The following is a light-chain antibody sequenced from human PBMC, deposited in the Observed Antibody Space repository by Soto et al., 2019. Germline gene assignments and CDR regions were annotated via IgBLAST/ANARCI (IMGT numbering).Light chain of an antibody. CDR2: GAS. CDR3: QQYHKWPIT. J-gene: IGKJ5*01. CDR1: ESMSIN. Sequence: EIVLTHSPATLSVSLGERAILCCRASESMSINLAWYHQKPGQAPRLLIYGASTRATDIPARFTGSGSETEFTLTISSLQSEDFGVYYCQQYHKWPITFGQGTRLELK. V-gene: IGKV3-15*01.